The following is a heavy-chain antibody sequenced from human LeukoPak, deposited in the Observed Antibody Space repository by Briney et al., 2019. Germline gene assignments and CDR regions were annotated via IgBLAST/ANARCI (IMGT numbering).Heavy chain of an antibody. Sequence: ASVKVSCKVSGYTLTELSMHWVRQAPGKGLEWMGGFDPEDGETIYAQKFQGRVTMTEDTSTDTAYMELSSLRSEDTAVYYCATLHKGARHFGYWGQGTLVTVSS. V-gene: IGHV1-24*01. D-gene: IGHD1-26*01. CDR1: GYTLTELS. CDR3: ATLHKGARHFGY. J-gene: IGHJ4*02. CDR2: FDPEDGET.